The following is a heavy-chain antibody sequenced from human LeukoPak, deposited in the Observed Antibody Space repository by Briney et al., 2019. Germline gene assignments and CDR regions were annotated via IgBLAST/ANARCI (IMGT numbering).Heavy chain of an antibody. D-gene: IGHD2-2*01. CDR3: ATDCSSSTSCYGRGWFDP. CDR1: GYTLTELS. V-gene: IGHV1-24*01. J-gene: IGHJ5*02. Sequence: ASVKVSCKVSGYTLTELSMHWVRQAPGKGLEWMGGFDPEDGETIYAQKFQGRVTMTEDTSTDTAYMELSSLRSEDTAVYYCATDCSSSTSCYGRGWFDPWGQGTLVTVSS. CDR2: FDPEDGET.